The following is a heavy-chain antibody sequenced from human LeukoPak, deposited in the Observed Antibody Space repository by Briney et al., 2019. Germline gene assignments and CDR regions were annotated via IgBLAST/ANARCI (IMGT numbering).Heavy chain of an antibody. CDR2: ISEEGAST. D-gene: IGHD3-3*01. J-gene: IGHJ4*02. CDR1: GFIFSGSA. V-gene: IGHV3-43*02. Sequence: GGSLRLSCAVSGFIFSGSAMHCGRHAPGKGVEWVSFISEEGASTYYADSVRGRFTLSRDYRKSSLYLQMNSLRTDDTALYYCAEDLESGEIYDSWGQGTLVTVSS. CDR3: AEDLESGEIYDS.